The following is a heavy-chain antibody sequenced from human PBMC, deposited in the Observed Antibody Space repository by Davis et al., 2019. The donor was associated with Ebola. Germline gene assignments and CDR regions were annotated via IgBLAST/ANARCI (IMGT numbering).Heavy chain of an antibody. V-gene: IGHV3-23*01. J-gene: IGHJ2*01. CDR1: GFVFSNYV. CDR3: ARHVNGDFWYFDL. D-gene: IGHD4-17*01. CDR2: LGLSADT. Sequence: GESLKISCAASGFVFSNYVMSWVRRAPGKGLEWVSTLGLSADTYYADSVKGRFTISRDNSENMLYLQMSTLRAEDTAVYYCARHVNGDFWYFDLWGRGTRVTVSS.